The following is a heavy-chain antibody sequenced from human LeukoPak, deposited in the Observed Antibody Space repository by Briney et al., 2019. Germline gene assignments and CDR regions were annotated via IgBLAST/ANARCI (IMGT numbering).Heavy chain of an antibody. CDR3: ARGYTDGDF. CDR1: GGSINSSS. D-gene: IGHD5-18*01. J-gene: IGHJ4*02. Sequence: PSETLSLACSVSGGSINSSSWSWIRQPPGKGLEWIAYMYYTGTTKYNPSLSSRVTISVDASKNQFSLKLTSVTAADTAVYYCARGYTDGDFWGPGTLVTVSS. V-gene: IGHV4-59*08. CDR2: MYYTGTT.